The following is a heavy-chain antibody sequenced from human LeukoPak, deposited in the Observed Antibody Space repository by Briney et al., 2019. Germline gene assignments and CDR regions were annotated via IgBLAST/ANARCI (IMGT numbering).Heavy chain of an antibody. D-gene: IGHD2/OR15-2a*01. CDR2: ISGSGSAT. J-gene: IGHJ6*02. Sequence: GGSLRLSCAASGFRFSTFAMSWVRQAPGKGLEWVSGISGSGSATYYADSVKGRFTISRDNSKNTLYLQMNSLRADDKAVYYCAKNNSARDGMDFWGQGPTVTVSS. CDR1: GFRFSTFA. V-gene: IGHV3-23*01. CDR3: AKNNSARDGMDF.